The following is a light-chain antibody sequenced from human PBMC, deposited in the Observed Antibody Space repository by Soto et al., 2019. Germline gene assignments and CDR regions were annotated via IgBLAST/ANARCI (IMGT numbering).Light chain of an antibody. V-gene: IGKV3-20*01. CDR2: GAS. CDR3: QQYGSSLWP. Sequence: ETVLTQSPGTLSLSPGERATLSCRASQSVSSSYLAWYQQKPGQAPRLLIYGASSRATGIPDRFSGSGSGTDFTLTISRLEPEDFAVYYCQQYGSSLWPFGQGTKVDIX. CDR1: QSVSSSY. J-gene: IGKJ1*01.